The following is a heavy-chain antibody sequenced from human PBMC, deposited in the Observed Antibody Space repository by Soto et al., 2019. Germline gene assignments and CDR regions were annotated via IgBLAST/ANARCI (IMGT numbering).Heavy chain of an antibody. D-gene: IGHD3-3*02. V-gene: IGHV4-34*01. CDR2: INHSGST. CDR3: VSTFRFDRIFGVVKLNYFDY. Sequence: LETLSLTCAVYGGSFTGYCWSWIGKTPEKGLEWIGEINHSGSTNYNPSLKSRVTISLDTSKNQFSLKLNSVTAAETAVYYCVSTFRFDRIFGVVKLNYFDYWGQGILVTVSS. J-gene: IGHJ4*02. CDR1: GGSFTGYC.